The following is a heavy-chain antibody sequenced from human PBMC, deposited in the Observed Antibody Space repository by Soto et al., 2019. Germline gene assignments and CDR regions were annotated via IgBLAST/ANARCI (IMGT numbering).Heavy chain of an antibody. CDR2: IYNSGST. CDR1: GGSISRGVYS. D-gene: IGHD6-13*01. CDR3: ARGGGSWYPYFDY. Sequence: SETLSLTCAVSGGSISRGVYSWIWIRQPPGKGLEWIAYIYNSGSTYYDPSLKSRVTISVDRSKSQFSLKLSSVTAADTAVYFCARGGGSWYPYFDYWGQGTLVTVSS. J-gene: IGHJ4*02. V-gene: IGHV4-30-2*01.